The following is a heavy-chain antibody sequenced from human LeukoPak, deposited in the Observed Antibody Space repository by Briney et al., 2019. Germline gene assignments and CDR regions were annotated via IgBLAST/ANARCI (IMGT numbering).Heavy chain of an antibody. D-gene: IGHD3-22*01. J-gene: IGHJ3*02. Sequence: SQTLSLACTVSGDSFSSVTDYWAWIRQPPGKGLEWIASGDYSGGTYYNPSLESRVAISVDKSKNQFSLKLSSVTAADTAVYYCASAYDSSVEEGDAFDIWGQGTMVTVSS. V-gene: IGHV4-39*07. CDR3: ASAYDSSVEEGDAFDI. CDR2: GDYSGGT. CDR1: GDSFSSVTDY.